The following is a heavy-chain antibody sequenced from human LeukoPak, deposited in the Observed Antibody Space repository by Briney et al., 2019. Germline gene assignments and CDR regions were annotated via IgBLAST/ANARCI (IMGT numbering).Heavy chain of an antibody. CDR3: TGEYYYDSSGYYYLDY. V-gene: IGHV3-15*01. Sequence: PGGSLRLSCGASGFTFSNAWMTWVRQAPGKGREWVGRIKSKTHGGTTDYAAPVKGRFTISRDDSRNTLYLQMNSLKTEDTAVYYCTGEYYYDSSGYYYLDYWGQGTLVTISS. CDR2: IKSKTHGGTT. D-gene: IGHD3-22*01. J-gene: IGHJ4*02. CDR1: GFTFSNAW.